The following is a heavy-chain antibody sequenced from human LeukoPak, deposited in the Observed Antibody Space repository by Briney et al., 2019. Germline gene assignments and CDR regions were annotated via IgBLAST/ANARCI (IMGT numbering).Heavy chain of an antibody. CDR2: INPNSGGT. CDR3: ARSYYYGPPLRGGY. J-gene: IGHJ4*02. CDR1: GYTFTGYY. V-gene: IGHV1-2*02. Sequence: VASVKVSCKASGYTFTGYYMHWVRQAPGQGLEWMGWINPNSGGTNYAQKFQGRVTMTRDTSISTAYMELSRLRSDDTAVYYCARSYYYGPPLRGGYWGQGTLVTVSS. D-gene: IGHD3-10*01.